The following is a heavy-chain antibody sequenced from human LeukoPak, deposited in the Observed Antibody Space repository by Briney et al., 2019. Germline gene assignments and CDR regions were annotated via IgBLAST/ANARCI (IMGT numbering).Heavy chain of an antibody. CDR2: IYTSGST. J-gene: IGHJ4*02. CDR3: ARWVADNPTRPRGSYFDY. CDR1: GGSISSYY. D-gene: IGHD2-15*01. Sequence: SETLSLTCTVSGGSISSYYWSWIRQPAGKGLEWIGRIYTSGSTNYNPSLKSRVTMSVDTSKNQFSLKLSSVTAADTAVYYCARWVADNPTRPRGSYFDYWGQGTLVTVSS. V-gene: IGHV4-4*07.